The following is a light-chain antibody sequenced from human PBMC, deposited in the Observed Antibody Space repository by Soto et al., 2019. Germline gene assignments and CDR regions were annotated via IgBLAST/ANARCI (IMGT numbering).Light chain of an antibody. CDR1: SGDIGTYYL. CDR2: EGN. CDR3: CSYAGRSTVI. V-gene: IGLV2-23*01. Sequence: QSALTQPASVSGSPGQSITISCTGPSGDIGTYYLVSWYQQHPGRAPKLIIFEGNKRPSGVSNRFSASKSGNTASLAISGLQAEDEADYHCCSYAGRSTVICGGGTKLTVL. J-gene: IGLJ2*01.